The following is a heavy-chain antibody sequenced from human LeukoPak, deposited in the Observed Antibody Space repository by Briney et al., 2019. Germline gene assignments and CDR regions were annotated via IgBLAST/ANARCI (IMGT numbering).Heavy chain of an antibody. CDR2: INSDGSST. CDR1: GFTFSSYW. D-gene: IGHD6-13*01. J-gene: IGHJ4*02. V-gene: IGHV3-74*01. CDR3: AKVKQELAVDY. Sequence: GGSLRLSCAASGFTFSSYWMHWVRQAPGKGLVWVSRINSDGSSTNYADSVKGRFTISRDNSKNTLYLQMNSLKAEDTAVYYCAKVKQELAVDYWGQGTLVTVSS.